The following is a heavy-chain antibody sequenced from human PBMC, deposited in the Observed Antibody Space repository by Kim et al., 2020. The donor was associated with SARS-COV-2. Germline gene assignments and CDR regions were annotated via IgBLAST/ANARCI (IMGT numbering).Heavy chain of an antibody. CDR2: IKSKTDGGTT. Sequence: GGSLRLSCAASGFTFSNAWMSWVRQAPGKGLEWVGRIKSKTDGGTTDYAAPVKGRFTISRDDSKNTLYLQMNSLKTEDTAVYYCTTESFDYDYVWGSYRSDYWGQGTLVTVSS. J-gene: IGHJ4*02. CDR3: TTESFDYDYVWGSYRSDY. V-gene: IGHV3-15*01. D-gene: IGHD3-16*02. CDR1: GFTFSNAW.